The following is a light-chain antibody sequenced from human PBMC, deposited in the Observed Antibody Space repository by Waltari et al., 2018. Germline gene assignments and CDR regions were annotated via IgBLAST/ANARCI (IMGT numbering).Light chain of an antibody. J-gene: IGKJ1*01. CDR1: QNINRY. V-gene: IGKV1-39*01. Sequence: DIQVTQSPSSLSASIGDRVTITCRSSQNINRYLNWYQQNPGKAPKLLIYDVSNLQSGVPSRFSGGGSGTHFTLTISGLQPEDFASYYCLQTYTTWTFGQGTKVEIK. CDR2: DVS. CDR3: LQTYTTWT.